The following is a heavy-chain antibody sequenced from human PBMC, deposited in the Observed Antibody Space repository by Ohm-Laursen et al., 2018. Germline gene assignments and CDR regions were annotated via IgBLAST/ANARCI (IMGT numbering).Heavy chain of an antibody. CDR1: GASISSYY. CDR3: ARGYDHFDY. V-gene: IGHV4-4*07. D-gene: IGHD3-22*01. CDR2: IYASGTT. Sequence: GTLSLTCTVSGASISSYYWSWIRQPAGKGLEWIGRIYASGTTYYNPSLTSRVTMSLDTSKNQFSLKLSSVTAADTAVYYCARGYDHFDYWGQGTLLTVSS. J-gene: IGHJ4*02.